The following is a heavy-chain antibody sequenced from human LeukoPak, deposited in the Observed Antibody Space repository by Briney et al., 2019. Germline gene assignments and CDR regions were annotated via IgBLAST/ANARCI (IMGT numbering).Heavy chain of an antibody. J-gene: IGHJ4*02. CDR2: IKEDGSEK. Sequence: GGSLRLSCAASGITFSNYWMSWVRQAPGKGLEWVANIKEDGSEKYYVDSVKGRFTISRDNARNSLYLQMNSLRAEDTAVYYCASGRQLGYWGQGTLVTVSS. CDR1: GITFSNYW. CDR3: ASGRQLGY. V-gene: IGHV3-7*01. D-gene: IGHD6-13*01.